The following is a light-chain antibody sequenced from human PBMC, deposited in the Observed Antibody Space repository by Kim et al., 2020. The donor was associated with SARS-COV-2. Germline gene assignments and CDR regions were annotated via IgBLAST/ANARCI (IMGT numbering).Light chain of an antibody. J-gene: IGLJ2*01. Sequence: GQSVTISCTGTTSYVGIYDYVSWYKQHPGKAPKLMIYDVTKRPSGVPDRFSGSKSGITASLTISGLQADDEADYYCCSYAGSHTSTFGGGTKVTVL. CDR3: CSYAGSHTST. CDR2: DVT. V-gene: IGLV2-11*01. CDR1: TSYVGIYDY.